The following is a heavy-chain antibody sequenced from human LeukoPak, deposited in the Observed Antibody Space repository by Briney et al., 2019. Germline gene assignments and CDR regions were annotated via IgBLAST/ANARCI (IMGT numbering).Heavy chain of an antibody. CDR2: IYHSGST. Sequence: SETLSLTCTVSGGSISSYYWGWIRQPPGKGLEWIGSIYHSGSTYYNPSLKSRVTISVDTSKNQFSLKLSSVTAADTAVYYCAREDYDILTGRRDYWGQGTLVTVSS. CDR1: GGSISSYY. J-gene: IGHJ4*02. V-gene: IGHV4-38-2*02. D-gene: IGHD3-9*01. CDR3: AREDYDILTGRRDY.